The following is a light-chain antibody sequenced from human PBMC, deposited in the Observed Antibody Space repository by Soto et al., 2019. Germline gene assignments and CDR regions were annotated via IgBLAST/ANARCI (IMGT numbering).Light chain of an antibody. CDR2: AAS. J-gene: IGKJ2*01. CDR3: LQDFNFPFT. V-gene: IGKV1-6*01. Sequence: AIQMTQSPSSLSASVGDRVTITCRASQDISNHLAWYQQKPGKAPKVLISAASSLQTGVPSRFSGSGSGTDFTLTISSLQPEDFATYYCLQDFNFPFTFGQGTKLEVK. CDR1: QDISNH.